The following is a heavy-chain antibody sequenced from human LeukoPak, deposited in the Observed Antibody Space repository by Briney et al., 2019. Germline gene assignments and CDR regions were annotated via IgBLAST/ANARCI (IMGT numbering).Heavy chain of an antibody. J-gene: IGHJ3*02. CDR2: INPNSGGT. Sequence: VASVKVSCKASGYTFTGYYMHWVRQAPGQGLEWMGWINPNSGGTNYAQKFQGRVTMTRDTSISTAYMELSRLRSDDTAVYYCATQWSGYSWEDAFDIWGQGTMVTVSS. D-gene: IGHD3-3*01. CDR3: ATQWSGYSWEDAFDI. CDR1: GYTFTGYY. V-gene: IGHV1-2*02.